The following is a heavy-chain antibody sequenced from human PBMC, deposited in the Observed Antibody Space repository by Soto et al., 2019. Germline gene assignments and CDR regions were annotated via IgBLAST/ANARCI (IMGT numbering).Heavy chain of an antibody. CDR2: IYPGDSDT. CDR1: GYSFTSYW. CDR3: ARHGNDYGDYVYYYYGMDV. V-gene: IGHV5-51*01. J-gene: IGHJ6*02. D-gene: IGHD4-17*01. Sequence: PGESLKISCKGSGYSFTSYWIGWVRQMPGKGLEWMGIIYPGDSDTRYSPSFQGQVTISADKSISTAYLQWSSLKASDTAMYYCARHGNDYGDYVYYYYGMDVWGQGTTVTVSS.